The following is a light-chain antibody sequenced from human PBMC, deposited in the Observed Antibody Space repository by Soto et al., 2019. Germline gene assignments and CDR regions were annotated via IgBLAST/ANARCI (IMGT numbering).Light chain of an antibody. Sequence: EIVLTQSPATLSLSPGERATLSCRASQSVGSNLAWFQQKPGQAPRLLIYGASNRATGIPDRFSGSGSGTDFTLTISRLEPEDFAVYYCQQFGSSPPITFGQGTRLEIK. J-gene: IGKJ5*01. CDR1: QSVGSN. CDR3: QQFGSSPPIT. CDR2: GAS. V-gene: IGKV3-20*01.